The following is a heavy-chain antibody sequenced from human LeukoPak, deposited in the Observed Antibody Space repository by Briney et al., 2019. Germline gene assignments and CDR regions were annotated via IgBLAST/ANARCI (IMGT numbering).Heavy chain of an antibody. Sequence: SETLSLTCTVSGGSISTYYWSWIRQTPGKGLEWIGYVYYTGSTSYNPSLKSRVTISLDTSKNQFSLRLSSMTAADTAVYYCASIDPSRNGYYFDYWGQGTLVTVSS. J-gene: IGHJ4*02. CDR1: GGSISTYY. V-gene: IGHV4-59*08. CDR3: ASIDPSRNGYYFDY. CDR2: VYYTGST. D-gene: IGHD2-8*01.